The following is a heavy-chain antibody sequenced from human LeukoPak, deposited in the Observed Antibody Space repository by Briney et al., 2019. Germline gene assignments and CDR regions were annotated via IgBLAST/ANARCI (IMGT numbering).Heavy chain of an antibody. Sequence: SETLSLTCAVYGGSFSGYYWSWIRQPPGKGLEWIGEINHSGSTNYNPSLKSRVTMSVDTSKNQFSLKLSSVTAADTAVYYCARVGSWYKYNWFDPWGQGTLVTVSS. J-gene: IGHJ5*02. CDR1: GGSFSGYY. D-gene: IGHD6-13*01. CDR3: ARVGSWYKYNWFDP. CDR2: INHSGST. V-gene: IGHV4-34*01.